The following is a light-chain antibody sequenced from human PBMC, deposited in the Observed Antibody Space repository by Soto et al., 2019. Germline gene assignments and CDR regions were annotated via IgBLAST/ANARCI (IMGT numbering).Light chain of an antibody. V-gene: IGKV3-20*01. CDR3: QQYGSSGT. J-gene: IGKJ1*01. CDR2: AAS. CDR1: QSVSNNY. Sequence: EIVLTQSPGTLSLSPGASATLSGMASQSVSNNYLAWYQQNPGQPSRLLIYAASNRATGIPDRFRGSGSGTDFTLTISRMEPEDFAVYYRQQYGSSGTFGQGTKVEIK.